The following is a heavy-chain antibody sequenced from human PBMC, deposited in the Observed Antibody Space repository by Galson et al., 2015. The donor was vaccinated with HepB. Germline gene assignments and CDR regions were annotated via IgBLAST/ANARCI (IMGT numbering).Heavy chain of an antibody. D-gene: IGHD4-17*01. J-gene: IGHJ4*02. CDR2: ISAYNGNT. CDR3: ARDHRDDYGDSHY. CDR1: GYTFTSYG. Sequence: SVKVSCKASGYTFTSYGISWVRQAPGQGLEWMGWISAYNGNTNYAQQLQGRVTMTTDTSTRTAYRELKSLRSDDTAVYYCARDHRDDYGDSHYWGQGTLVTVSS. V-gene: IGHV1-18*04.